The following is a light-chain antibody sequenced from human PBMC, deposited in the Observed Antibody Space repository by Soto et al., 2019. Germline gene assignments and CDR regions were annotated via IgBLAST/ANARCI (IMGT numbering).Light chain of an antibody. Sequence: EIVMTQSPVTLSVSPGERATLSCRASQSINSNLAWYQQKPGQAPSLLIYGAFTRATGIPARFSGTGSGTEFTLTISSLQSEDLALYYCQQYNNWPRTFGQGTRLEIK. V-gene: IGKV3-15*01. J-gene: IGKJ5*01. CDR2: GAF. CDR1: QSINSN. CDR3: QQYNNWPRT.